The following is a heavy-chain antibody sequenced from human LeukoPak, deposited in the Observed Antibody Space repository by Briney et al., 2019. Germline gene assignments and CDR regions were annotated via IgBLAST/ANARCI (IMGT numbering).Heavy chain of an antibody. Sequence: ASVKVSCKASSYSYTSYDTNWVRQPTGQGLEWMGWMNPNSGNTGFAQKFQGRVTMTRNTSIITAYMELSSLRSADPAMYYCEKAVRPGDGYNYYFDYWGQGTLVTVSS. CDR3: EKAVRPGDGYNYYFDY. J-gene: IGHJ4*02. V-gene: IGHV1-8*01. D-gene: IGHD5-24*01. CDR1: SYSYTSYD. CDR2: MNPNSGNT.